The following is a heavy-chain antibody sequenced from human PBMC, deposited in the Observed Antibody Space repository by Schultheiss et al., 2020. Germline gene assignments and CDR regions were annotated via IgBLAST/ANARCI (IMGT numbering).Heavy chain of an antibody. CDR3: AREYCSSTSCRRVWFDP. D-gene: IGHD2-2*01. CDR1: GYTLTELS. V-gene: IGHV1-24*01. Sequence: ASVKVSCKVSGYTLTELSMHWVRQAPGKGLEWMGGFDPEDGETIYAQKFQGRVTMTADKSTSTAYMELSSLRSEDTAVYYCAREYCSSTSCRRVWFDPWGQGTLVTVSS. J-gene: IGHJ5*02. CDR2: FDPEDGET.